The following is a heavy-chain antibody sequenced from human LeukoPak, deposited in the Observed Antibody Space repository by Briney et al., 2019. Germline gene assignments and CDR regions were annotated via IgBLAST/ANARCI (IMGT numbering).Heavy chain of an antibody. D-gene: IGHD3-22*01. CDR1: GSTFSIYA. J-gene: IGHJ4*02. V-gene: IGHV3-23*01. CDR2: ISGSGGST. CDR3: AKDLYDSTGYYYGLANY. Sequence: PGGSLRLSCAASGSTFSIYAMNWVRQAPGKGLEWVSAISGSGGSTYYADSVKGRFTISRDNSKNTLYLQMNSLRAEDTAVYYCAKDLYDSTGYYYGLANYWGQGTLVTVSS.